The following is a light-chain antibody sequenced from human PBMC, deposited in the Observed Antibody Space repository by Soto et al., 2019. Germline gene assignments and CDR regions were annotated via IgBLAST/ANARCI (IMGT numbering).Light chain of an antibody. CDR2: EVS. J-gene: IGLJ3*02. V-gene: IGLV2-14*01. CDR3: SSYTTSNTWL. Sequence: QSALTQPRSVSGSPGRSVTISCTGTSSDIGGFDSVSWYQQHPGTAPRVIIYEVSNRPSGVSYRFSGSKSANTASLTISGLQADDEADYYCSSYTTSNTWLFGGGTKLTVL. CDR1: SSDIGGFDS.